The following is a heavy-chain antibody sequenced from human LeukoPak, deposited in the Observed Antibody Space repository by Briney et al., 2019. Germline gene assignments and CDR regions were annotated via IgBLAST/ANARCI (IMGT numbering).Heavy chain of an antibody. J-gene: IGHJ3*02. Sequence: NPGGSLRLSCAASGFTFSDYYMSWIRQAPGKGLEWVSYISSSGSTIYYADSVKGRFTISRDNAENSLYLQMNSLRAEDTAVYYCARDQIAVAGNAFDIWGQGTMVTVSS. CDR2: ISSSGSTI. D-gene: IGHD6-19*01. CDR3: ARDQIAVAGNAFDI. CDR1: GFTFSDYY. V-gene: IGHV3-11*04.